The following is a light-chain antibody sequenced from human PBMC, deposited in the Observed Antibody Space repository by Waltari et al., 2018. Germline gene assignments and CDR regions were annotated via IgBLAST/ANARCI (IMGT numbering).Light chain of an antibody. CDR2: GAS. J-gene: IGKJ1*01. V-gene: IGKV3-15*01. CDR3: LQYNDWPPWT. CDR1: QSVSSN. Sequence: ELVMTQSTATPSVSPGDMATLYCRASQSVSSNLAWYQQKPGQAPTLLIFGASTRSTDIPARFSGSGSGTEFTLTIGSLQSEDFAVYYCLQYNDWPPWTFGQGTKVEIK.